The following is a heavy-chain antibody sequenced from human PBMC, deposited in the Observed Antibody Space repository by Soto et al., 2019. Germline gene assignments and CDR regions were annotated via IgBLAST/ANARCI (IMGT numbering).Heavy chain of an antibody. V-gene: IGHV4-59*08. J-gene: IGHJ5*02. CDR1: GGSISSYY. D-gene: IGHD3-10*01. CDR3: ASSMARGPLWFDP. Sequence: SETRSLTCTGWGGSISSYYWRWIRQPPGKGLEWIGYIYYSGSTNYNPSLKSRVTISVDTSKNQFSLKLSSVTAADTAVYYCASSMARGPLWFDPWGQGTLVTVS. CDR2: IYYSGST.